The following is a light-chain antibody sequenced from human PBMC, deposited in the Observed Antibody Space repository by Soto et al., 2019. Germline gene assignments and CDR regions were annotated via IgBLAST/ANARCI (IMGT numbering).Light chain of an antibody. V-gene: IGLV2-8*01. CDR2: EVT. Sequence: QSVLTQPPSASGSPGQSVTISCTGTSSDVGGYNFVSWYQQHPGKAPKLMIFEVTKRPSGVPDRFSDSKSGNTASLTFSGLQAEDEADYYCSSYTSSSTLVFGTGTKVTVL. CDR3: SSYTSSSTLV. J-gene: IGLJ1*01. CDR1: SSDVGGYNF.